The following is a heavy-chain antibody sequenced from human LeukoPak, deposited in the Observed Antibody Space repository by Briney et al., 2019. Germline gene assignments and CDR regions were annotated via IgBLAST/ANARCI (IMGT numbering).Heavy chain of an antibody. Sequence: SVKVSCKTSGGTFNNSAISWVRQAPGQGLEWLGGIMPLFGTAGYAQKFQGRLTITKDESTRTVYLELTSLTSDDTAVYYCARDVHGDYGSGWFDPWGQGTLVSVSS. J-gene: IGHJ5*02. CDR1: GGTFNNSA. CDR3: ARDVHGDYGSGWFDP. D-gene: IGHD4-17*01. CDR2: IMPLFGTA. V-gene: IGHV1-69*05.